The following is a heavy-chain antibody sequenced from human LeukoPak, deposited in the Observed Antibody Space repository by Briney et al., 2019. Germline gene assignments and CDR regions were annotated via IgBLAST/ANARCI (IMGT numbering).Heavy chain of an antibody. Sequence: AGESLKISCQGYGYRFSNYWIAWVRQLHGKGLEWMGMFFPGGFDVRYSPSVAGHVTITADNSTSSVYLQWSSLKASDSAMYYCARLWGEAGYDLPSHYWGQETLVSVSS. CDR3: ARLWGEAGYDLPSHY. J-gene: IGHJ4*02. D-gene: IGHD3-3*01. V-gene: IGHV5-51*01. CDR1: GYRFSNYW. CDR2: FFPGGFDV.